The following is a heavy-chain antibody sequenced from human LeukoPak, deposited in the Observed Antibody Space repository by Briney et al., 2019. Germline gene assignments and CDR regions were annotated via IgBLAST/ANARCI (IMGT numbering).Heavy chain of an antibody. J-gene: IGHJ6*02. CDR2: ISYDGSNK. CDR1: GFTFSSYG. D-gene: IGHD2-15*01. V-gene: IGHV3-30*18. CDR3: AKEHDFDIVRGYYYYYGMDV. Sequence: GGSLRLSCAASGFTFSSYGMHWVRQAPGKGLEWVAVISYDGSNKYYADSVKGRFTISRDNSKNTLYLQMNSLRAEDTAVYYCAKEHDFDIVRGYYYYYGMDVWGQGTTVTVSS.